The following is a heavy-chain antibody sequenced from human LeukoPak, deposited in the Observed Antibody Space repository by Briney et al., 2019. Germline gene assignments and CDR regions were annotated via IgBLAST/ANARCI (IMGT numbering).Heavy chain of an antibody. Sequence: GGSLRLSCAASGFTFDDYGMSWVRQAPGKGLECVSGINWNGGSTGYADSVKGRFSISRDSADNSLYLQMSSLRGEDTALYHCARYMVRELAGPIDYWGQGTLVTVSS. D-gene: IGHD3-10*01. CDR3: ARYMVRELAGPIDY. CDR1: GFTFDDYG. V-gene: IGHV3-20*01. CDR2: INWNGGST. J-gene: IGHJ4*02.